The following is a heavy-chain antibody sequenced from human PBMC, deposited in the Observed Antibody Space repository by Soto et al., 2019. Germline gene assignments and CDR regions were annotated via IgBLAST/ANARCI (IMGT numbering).Heavy chain of an antibody. CDR2: IWYDGSNK. V-gene: IGHV3-33*01. Sequence: GGSLRLSYAASGFTFSSYGMHWVRQAPGKGLEWVAVIWYDGSNKYYADSVKGRFTISRDNSKNTLYLQMNSLRAEDTAVYYCARLVVPAAVKWYYYYYMDVWGKGTTVTVSS. D-gene: IGHD2-2*01. CDR1: GFTFSSYG. J-gene: IGHJ6*03. CDR3: ARLVVPAAVKWYYYYYMDV.